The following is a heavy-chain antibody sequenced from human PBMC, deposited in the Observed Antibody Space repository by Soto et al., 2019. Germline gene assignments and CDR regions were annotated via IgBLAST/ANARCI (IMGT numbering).Heavy chain of an antibody. J-gene: IGHJ5*02. Sequence: QVPLQESGPGLVKPSQTLSLTCTVSGCSISSSDYYWSWIRQHPGKLLEWIGYISYRGSAYYNPSIKSRVTISLDTYKNQFSLKVTSVTAADTAVYYCAREVSPNSRGWYTVLVRWFDPWGQGTLVTVSS. V-gene: IGHV4-31*03. CDR3: AREVSPNSRGWYTVLVRWFDP. D-gene: IGHD6-19*01. CDR1: GCSISSSDYY. CDR2: ISYRGSA.